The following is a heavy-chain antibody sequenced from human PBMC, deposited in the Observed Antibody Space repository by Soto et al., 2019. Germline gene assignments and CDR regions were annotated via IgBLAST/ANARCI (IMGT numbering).Heavy chain of an antibody. CDR1: VFTVRSDA. Sequence: VSLVLSCSASVFTVRSDASVCVLHAPGNGVECVSAISGSVGSTYYADSVKGLSTISRDNSKNTLYLQMNSLRAEDTAVYYCAKDVVVVQPAIQWFEPRGQ. CDR3: AKDVVVVQPAIQWFEP. CDR2: ISGSVGST. D-gene: IGHD2-2*02. V-gene: IGHV3-23*01. J-gene: IGHJ5*02.